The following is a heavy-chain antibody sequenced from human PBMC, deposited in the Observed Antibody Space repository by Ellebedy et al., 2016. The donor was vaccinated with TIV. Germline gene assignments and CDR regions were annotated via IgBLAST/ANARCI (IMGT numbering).Heavy chain of an antibody. V-gene: IGHV3-23*01. CDR3: ARGKSGTYIHHAFDY. Sequence: PGGSLRLSCAASGFSFSSYAMSWVRQAPGKGLEWVSGIVGSGGSRYADSVEGRFIISRDNSKNTLYLQTNSLRADDTAIYYCARGKSGTYIHHAFDYWGQGTLVTVSS. CDR1: GFSFSSYA. D-gene: IGHD1-14*01. J-gene: IGHJ4*02. CDR2: IVGSGGSR.